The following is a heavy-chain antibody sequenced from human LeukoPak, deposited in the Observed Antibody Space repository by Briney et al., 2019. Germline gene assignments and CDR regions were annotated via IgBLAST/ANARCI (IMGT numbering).Heavy chain of an antibody. CDR2: IYYKGNT. Sequence: PSETLSLTCTVSGGSISSRSYFWGWIRQPPGKGLEWIGSIYYKGNTYFNPSLKSRVTISEDTSKNQFSLKLNSLTAADTAVYYCARQGYSSGWYHFDYWGQGTLVTVSS. J-gene: IGHJ4*02. V-gene: IGHV4-39*07. CDR1: GGSISSRSYF. D-gene: IGHD6-19*01. CDR3: ARQGYSSGWYHFDY.